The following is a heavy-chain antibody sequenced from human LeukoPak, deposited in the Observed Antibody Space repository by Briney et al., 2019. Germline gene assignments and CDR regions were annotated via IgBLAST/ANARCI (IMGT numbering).Heavy chain of an antibody. Sequence: PSETLSLTCAVSGGSISSYYWSWIRQPPGKGLEWIGYIYYSGSTNYNPSLKSRVTISVDTSKNLFSLKLSSVTAADTAVYYCARVVDGYNYIVHWGQGTLVTVSS. V-gene: IGHV4-59*01. CDR3: ARVVDGYNYIVH. D-gene: IGHD5-24*01. CDR1: GGSISSYY. J-gene: IGHJ5*02. CDR2: IYYSGST.